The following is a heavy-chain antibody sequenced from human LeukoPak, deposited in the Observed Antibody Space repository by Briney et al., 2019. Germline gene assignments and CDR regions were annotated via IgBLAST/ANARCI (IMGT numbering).Heavy chain of an antibody. CDR3: ARVSQLLFGSYYDYYMDV. V-gene: IGHV7-4-1*02. Sequence: GASVKVSCKASGYTFTSYGISWVRQAPGQGLEWMGWINTNTGNPTYAQDFTGRFVFSLDTSVTTAYLQISSLEADDTAVYYCARVSQLLFGSYYDYYMDVWGKGTTVTVSS. CDR1: GYTFTSYG. CDR2: INTNTGNP. J-gene: IGHJ6*03. D-gene: IGHD2-21*02.